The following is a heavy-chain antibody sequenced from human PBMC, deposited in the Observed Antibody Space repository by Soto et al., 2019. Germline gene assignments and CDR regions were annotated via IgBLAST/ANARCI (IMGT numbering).Heavy chain of an antibody. CDR2: ISGSGGST. J-gene: IGHJ2*01. Sequence: EVQLLESGGGLVQPGGSLRLSCAASGFTFSSYAMNWVRQAPGKGLVWGSVISGSGGSTYYADSVKGRFTISRDNSKNTLYLQSHRLRAEDTAVYYCAKRTVGWYFALWCRGTLVTVSS. V-gene: IGHV3-23*01. CDR3: AKRTVGWYFAL. D-gene: IGHD4-17*01. CDR1: GFTFSSYA.